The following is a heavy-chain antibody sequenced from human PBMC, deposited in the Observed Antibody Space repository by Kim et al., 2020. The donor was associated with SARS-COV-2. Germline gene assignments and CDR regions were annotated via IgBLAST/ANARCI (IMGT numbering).Heavy chain of an antibody. Sequence: ASVKVSCKASGYTFTTYYIHWLRQAPGQGLEWMGIINPNGGTTSYAQNLQGRVTMTRDTSTSTPYMELNSLRSEDTAVYYCARVGGIKRVYGMDVWRQGTTVTVSS. CDR2: INPNGGTT. CDR1: GYTFTTYY. D-gene: IGHD1-1*01. J-gene: IGHJ6*02. CDR3: ARVGGIKRVYGMDV. V-gene: IGHV1-46*01.